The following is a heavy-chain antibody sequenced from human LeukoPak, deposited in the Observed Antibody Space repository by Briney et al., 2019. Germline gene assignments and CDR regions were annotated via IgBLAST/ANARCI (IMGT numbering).Heavy chain of an antibody. Sequence: GESLKISCEGSGYSFSNYWIGWVRPMPGKGLEWMGIIYPGDSDTKYSPSFQGQVTISADKSISTAYLQWSSLKTSDTAMYYCARSGQLGRFDPWGQGTLVTVSS. J-gene: IGHJ5*02. V-gene: IGHV5-51*01. CDR3: ARSGQLGRFDP. CDR1: GYSFSNYW. D-gene: IGHD1-1*01. CDR2: IYPGDSDT.